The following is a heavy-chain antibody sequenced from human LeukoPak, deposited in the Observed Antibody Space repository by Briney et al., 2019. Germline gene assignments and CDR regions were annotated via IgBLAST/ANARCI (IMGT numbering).Heavy chain of an antibody. V-gene: IGHV4-4*07. CDR3: ARDSPRVTFGGLIAGFDS. CDR2: IYTSGST. J-gene: IGHJ4*02. Sequence: SETLSLTCTVSGGSISSYYWNWIRQPAGMGLEWIGRIYTSGSTNYNPSLKSRVTISVDKSKNQFSLKLRSVTDADTAVYYCARDSPRVTFGGLIAGFDSWGQGTLVTVSS. D-gene: IGHD3-16*02. CDR1: GGSISSYY.